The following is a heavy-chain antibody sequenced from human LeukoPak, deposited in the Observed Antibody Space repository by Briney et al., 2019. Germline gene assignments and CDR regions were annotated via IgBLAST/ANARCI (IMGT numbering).Heavy chain of an antibody. V-gene: IGHV4-34*01. Sequence: SETLSLTCAVYGGSFSGYYWSWIRQPPGKGLEWIGEINHSGGTNYNPSLKSRVTISVDTSKNQFSLKLSSVTAADTAVYYCASRGYSYGSDYWGQGTLVTVSS. CDR3: ASRGYSYGSDY. D-gene: IGHD5-18*01. CDR1: GGSFSGYY. J-gene: IGHJ4*02. CDR2: INHSGGT.